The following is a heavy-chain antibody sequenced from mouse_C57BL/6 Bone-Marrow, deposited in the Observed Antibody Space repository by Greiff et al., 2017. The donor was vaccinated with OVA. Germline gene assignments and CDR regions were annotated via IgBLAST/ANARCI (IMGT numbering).Heavy chain of an antibody. CDR3: ARLGYDYDVGFAY. Sequence: QVQLQQPGAELVKPGASVKLSCKASGYTFTSYWMHWVKQRPGQGLEWIGMIHPNSGSTNYNEKFKSKATLTVDKSSSTAYMQLSSLTSGDSAVYYCARLGYDYDVGFAYWGQGTLVTVSA. V-gene: IGHV1-64*01. CDR1: GYTFTSYW. CDR2: IHPNSGST. D-gene: IGHD2-4*01. J-gene: IGHJ3*01.